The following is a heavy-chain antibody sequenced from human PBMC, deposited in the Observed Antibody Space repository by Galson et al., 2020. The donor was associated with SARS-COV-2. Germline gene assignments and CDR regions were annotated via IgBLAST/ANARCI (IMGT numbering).Heavy chain of an antibody. D-gene: IGHD2-8*01. CDR3: ARVLYCTNGVCYRPYYYMDV. J-gene: IGHJ6*03. Sequence: ASVKVSCKASGYTFTSYDINWVRQATGQGLEWMGWMNPNSGNTGYAQKFQGRVTMTRNTSISTAYMELSSLRSEDTAVYYCARVLYCTNGVCYRPYYYMDVWGKGTTVTVSS. CDR1: GYTFTSYD. V-gene: IGHV1-8*01. CDR2: MNPNSGNT.